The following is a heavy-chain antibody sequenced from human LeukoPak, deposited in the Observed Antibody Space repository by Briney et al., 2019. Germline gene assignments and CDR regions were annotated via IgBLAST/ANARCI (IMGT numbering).Heavy chain of an antibody. CDR3: ARGLFLSGYLDAFDI. D-gene: IGHD3-22*01. CDR2: IIPIFGTA. V-gene: IGHV1-69*06. J-gene: IGHJ3*02. CDR1: GGTFSSYA. Sequence: SVKVSCKASGGTFSSYAISWVRQAPGQGLEWMGGIIPIFGTANYAQKFQGRVTITADKSTSTAYMELSSLRSEDTAVYYCARGLFLSGYLDAFDIWGQGTVVTVSS.